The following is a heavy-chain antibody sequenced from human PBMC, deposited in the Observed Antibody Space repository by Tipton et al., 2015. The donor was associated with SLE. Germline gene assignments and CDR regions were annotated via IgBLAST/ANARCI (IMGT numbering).Heavy chain of an antibody. J-gene: IGHJ4*02. D-gene: IGHD4-17*01. Sequence: TLSLTCNLSSGFISVYYWSWIRQPAGKGLEWVGRMDISGTANYNPSLQSRVTMSFDTSKNLFSLKQTSVTATDTAVYYCARVSTEGLHFDQWGQGTLVTVSS. CDR2: MDISGTA. V-gene: IGHV4-4*07. CDR3: ARVSTEGLHFDQ. CDR1: SGFISVYY.